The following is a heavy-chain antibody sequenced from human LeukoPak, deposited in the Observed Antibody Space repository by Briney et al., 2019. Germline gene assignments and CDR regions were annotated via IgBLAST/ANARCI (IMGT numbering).Heavy chain of an antibody. CDR2: ISSLSSES. Sequence: GGSLRLSCAGSGFTFSDYYMNWVRQAPGKGLEWVSYISSLSSESIYADSVKGRFTISRDNAKSSLYLQMNSLRAEDTAVYYCARSIAVAGDLDSWGQGTLVTVSS. J-gene: IGHJ4*02. V-gene: IGHV3-11*06. CDR3: ARSIAVAGDLDS. D-gene: IGHD6-19*01. CDR1: GFTFSDYY.